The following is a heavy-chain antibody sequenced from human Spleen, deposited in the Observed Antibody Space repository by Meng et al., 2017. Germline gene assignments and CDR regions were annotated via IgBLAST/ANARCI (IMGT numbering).Heavy chain of an antibody. D-gene: IGHD4-23*01. CDR1: GFTFSSYW. V-gene: IGHV3-74*01. J-gene: IGHJ4*02. CDR2: IKSDGSTT. Sequence: GGSLRLSCAASGFTFSSYWMHWVRQVSGNGLVWVARIKSDGSTTNYADSVKGRFTISRDNAKNTLYLQMNSLRVEDTAVYYCVKNLMNYGGIDFDHWGQGTLVTVSS. CDR3: VKNLMNYGGIDFDH.